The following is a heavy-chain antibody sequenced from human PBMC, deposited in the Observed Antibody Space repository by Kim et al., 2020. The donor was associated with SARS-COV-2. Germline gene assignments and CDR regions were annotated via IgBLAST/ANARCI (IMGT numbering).Heavy chain of an antibody. Sequence: SETLSLTCTVSGGSISSGGYYWSWIRQHPGKGLEWIGYIYYSGSTYYNPSLKSRVTISVDTSKNQFSLKLSSVTAADTAVYYCASGQDGDNLSFDYWGQGTLVTVSS. CDR2: IYYSGST. CDR3: ASGQDGDNLSFDY. J-gene: IGHJ4*02. V-gene: IGHV4-31*03. CDR1: GGSISSGGYY. D-gene: IGHD1-1*01.